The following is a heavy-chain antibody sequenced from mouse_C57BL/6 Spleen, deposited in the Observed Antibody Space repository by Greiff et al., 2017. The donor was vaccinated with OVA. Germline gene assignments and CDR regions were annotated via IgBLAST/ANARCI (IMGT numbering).Heavy chain of an antibody. J-gene: IGHJ2*01. CDR1: GYTFTSYW. V-gene: IGHV1-69*01. D-gene: IGHD3-2*02. Sequence: QVQLQQSGAELVMPGASVKLSCKASGYTFTSYWMHWVKQRPGQGLEWIGEIDPSDSYTNYNQKFKGKSTLTVDKSSSTAYMQLSSLTSEDSAVYYCARYGDSSGYRSYFDYWGQGTTLTVSS. CDR2: IDPSDSYT. CDR3: ARYGDSSGYRSYFDY.